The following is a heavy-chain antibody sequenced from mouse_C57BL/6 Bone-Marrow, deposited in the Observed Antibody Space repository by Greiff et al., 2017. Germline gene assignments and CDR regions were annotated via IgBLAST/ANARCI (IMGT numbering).Heavy chain of an antibody. CDR3: AKLFYYGSSY. Sequence: VQLKESGPVLVKPGASVKMSCKASGYTFTDYYMNWVKQSHGKSLEWIGVINPYNGGTSYNQKFKGKATLTVDKSSSTAYMELNSLTSEDSAVYYCAKLFYYGSSYWGQGTTLTVSS. CDR2: INPYNGGT. J-gene: IGHJ2*01. D-gene: IGHD1-1*01. V-gene: IGHV1-19*01. CDR1: GYTFTDYY.